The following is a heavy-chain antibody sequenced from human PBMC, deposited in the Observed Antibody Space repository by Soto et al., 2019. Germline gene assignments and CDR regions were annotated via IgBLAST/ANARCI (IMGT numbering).Heavy chain of an antibody. CDR3: ARSFEYSSSFHYYYYGMDV. V-gene: IGHV1-69*13. CDR2: IIPIFGTA. Sequence: SVKVSCKAAGGTFSSYAISWVRQAPGQGLEWMGGIIPIFGTANYAQKFQGRVTITADESTSTAYMELSSLRSEDTAVYYCARSFEYSSSFHYYYYGMDVWGQGTTVTV. CDR1: GGTFSSYA. D-gene: IGHD6-6*01. J-gene: IGHJ6*02.